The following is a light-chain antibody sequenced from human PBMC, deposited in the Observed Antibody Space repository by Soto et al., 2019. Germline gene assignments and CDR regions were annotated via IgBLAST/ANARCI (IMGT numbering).Light chain of an antibody. CDR2: DTS. CDR1: QSISSN. Sequence: EIVMTQSPDMLSVSPGERATLSCRVSQSISSNLAWYQQKPGQAPRLLIYDTSTRATSIPARFSGSGSGTEFSLTISSLQSEDFAVYYCQRYDNLPLTFGGGSKVDVK. J-gene: IGKJ4*01. V-gene: IGKV3-15*01. CDR3: QRYDNLPLT.